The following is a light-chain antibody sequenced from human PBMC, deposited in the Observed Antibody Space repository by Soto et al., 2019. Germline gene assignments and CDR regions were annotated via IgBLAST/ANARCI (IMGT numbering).Light chain of an antibody. CDR3: AAWDDSLNGPL. J-gene: IGLJ3*02. CDR1: SSNIGRNP. Sequence: QSVLTQPPSASGTPGQRVTISCSGSSSNIGRNPVNWYQQVPGTAPTLLIYSNDQRPSGVPDRFSGSKSGTSASLAVNGLKSADEADYYCAAWDDSLNGPLFGGGTQLTVL. V-gene: IGLV1-44*01. CDR2: SND.